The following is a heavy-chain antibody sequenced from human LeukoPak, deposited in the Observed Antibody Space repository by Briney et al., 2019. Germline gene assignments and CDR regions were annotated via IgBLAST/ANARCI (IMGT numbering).Heavy chain of an antibody. CDR3: ARSCRILDIVATIRARLGGNGFDI. Sequence: SQSMSPTCPVSGASTSSSRSYWGWIRHPPGKGLEWIGRIYLSGSTYYNPSLKSPVTIAVETSKNPCCLTLSSVTAPAKAADPCARSCRILDIVATIRARLGGNGFDIWGQGTMVAVSS. V-gene: IGHV4-39*07. CDR1: GASTSSSRSY. D-gene: IGHD5-12*01. J-gene: IGHJ3*02. CDR2: IYLSGST.